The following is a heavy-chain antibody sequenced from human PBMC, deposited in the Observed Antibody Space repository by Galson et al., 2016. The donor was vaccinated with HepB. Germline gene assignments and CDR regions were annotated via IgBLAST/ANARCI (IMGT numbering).Heavy chain of an antibody. CDR3: ARNPYSGPRYYYGLDV. CDR1: GFTFSSYW. J-gene: IGHJ6*02. Sequence: SLRLSCAASGFTFSSYWMHWVRQAPGKGLMWVSRISTDGSSTRYAASVKGRFTISRDNAKNTLYLQMRSLSAEDSAMYFCARNPYSGPRYYYGLDVWGRGTMVTVSS. D-gene: IGHD4-23*01. V-gene: IGHV3-74*01. CDR2: ISTDGSST.